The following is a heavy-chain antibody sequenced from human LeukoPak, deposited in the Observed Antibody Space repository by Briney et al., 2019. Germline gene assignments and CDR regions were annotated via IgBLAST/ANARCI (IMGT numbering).Heavy chain of an antibody. CDR1: GFTFSIYA. J-gene: IGHJ4*02. D-gene: IGHD2-21*01. CDR3: ARSYSFDY. V-gene: IGHV3-48*02. CDR2: IRSTSSTI. Sequence: GGSLRLSCAASGFTFSIYAMNWVRQAPGKGLEWISYIRSTSSTIYHADSVKGRFTISRDNAKNSLYLQMNSLRDEDTAVYYCARSYSFDYWGQGTLVTVSS.